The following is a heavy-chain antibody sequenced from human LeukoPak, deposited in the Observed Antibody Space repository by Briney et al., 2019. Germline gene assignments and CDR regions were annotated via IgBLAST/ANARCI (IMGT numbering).Heavy chain of an antibody. CDR1: VYSFTSSW. CDR3: EIYSDTYYFVQ. V-gene: IGHV5-51*01. J-gene: IGHJ4*02. Sequence: GEYLTLTCKGSVYSFTSSWICWVRQMPGKGLEWMGIIYPGDSDTRYSPAFHGQVTISADKAICTSYLQLSSLKASDTPMYYCEIYSDTYYFVQWGQGTLVTVSS. CDR2: IYPGDSDT. D-gene: IGHD3-10*02.